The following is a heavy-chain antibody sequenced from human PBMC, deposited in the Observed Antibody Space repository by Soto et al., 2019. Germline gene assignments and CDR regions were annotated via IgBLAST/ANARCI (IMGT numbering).Heavy chain of an antibody. CDR2: IYPGDSDT. V-gene: IGHV5-51*01. D-gene: IGHD3-10*01. J-gene: IGHJ4*02. Sequence: XESLKLSWKCSGYSFTIYWIGLVRQMPGKGLEWMGIIYPGDSDTRYSPSFQGQVTISADKSISTAYLQWSSLKASDTAMYYCARNGPYGSGSYWIDYWGQGTLVTVSS. CDR3: ARNGPYGSGSYWIDY. CDR1: GYSFTIYW.